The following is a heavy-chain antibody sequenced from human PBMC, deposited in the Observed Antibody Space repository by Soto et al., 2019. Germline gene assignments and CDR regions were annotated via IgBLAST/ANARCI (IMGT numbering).Heavy chain of an antibody. CDR1: RFTFSSYG. V-gene: IGHV3-30*18. CDR2: ISYDGSNK. D-gene: IGHD6-19*01. Sequence: PGGSLRLSCAASRFTFSSYGMHWVRQAPGKGLEWVAVISYDGSNKYYADSVKGRFTISRDNSKNTLYLQMNSLRAEDTAVYYCAKDRDSSGWYRFHFDAFDIWGQGTMVTASS. CDR3: AKDRDSSGWYRFHFDAFDI. J-gene: IGHJ3*02.